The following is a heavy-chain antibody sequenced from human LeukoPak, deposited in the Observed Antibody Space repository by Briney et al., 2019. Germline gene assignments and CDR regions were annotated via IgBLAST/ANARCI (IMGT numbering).Heavy chain of an antibody. CDR2: IIPIFGTA. D-gene: IGHD6-6*01. J-gene: IGHJ4*02. Sequence: ASVKVSCKASGGTFSSYAISWVRQAPGQGLEWMGGIIPIFGTANYAQKFQGRVTITTDESTSTAYMELSSLRSEDTAVYYCARGNEQLGYFDYWGQGTLVTVSS. V-gene: IGHV1-69*05. CDR3: ARGNEQLGYFDY. CDR1: GGTFSSYA.